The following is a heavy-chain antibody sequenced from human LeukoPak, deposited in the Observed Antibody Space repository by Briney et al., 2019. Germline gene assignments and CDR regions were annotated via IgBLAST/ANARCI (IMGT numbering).Heavy chain of an antibody. D-gene: IGHD6-13*01. J-gene: IGHJ3*02. Sequence: ASVKVSRKASGYTFTSYAMHWVRQAPGQRLEWMGWINAGNGNTKYSQKFQGRVTITRDTSASTAYMELSSLRSEDTAVYYCARDIGSSGDDAFDIWGQGTMVTVSS. V-gene: IGHV1-3*01. CDR2: INAGNGNT. CDR1: GYTFTSYA. CDR3: ARDIGSSGDDAFDI.